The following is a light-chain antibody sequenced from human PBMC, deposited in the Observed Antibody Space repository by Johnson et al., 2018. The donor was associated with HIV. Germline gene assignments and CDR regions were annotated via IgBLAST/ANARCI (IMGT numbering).Light chain of an antibody. CDR2: ENN. V-gene: IGLV1-51*02. CDR1: SSNIGSNY. CDR3: GTWDSSLSAYV. J-gene: IGLJ1*01. Sequence: QSVLTQPPSVSAAPGQKVTISCSGSSSNIGSNYVSWYQQLPGTAPKLLIYENNKRPSGIPDRFSGSKSGTSATLGITGLQTGDEVDYYCGTWDSSLSAYVFGTGTKVTVL.